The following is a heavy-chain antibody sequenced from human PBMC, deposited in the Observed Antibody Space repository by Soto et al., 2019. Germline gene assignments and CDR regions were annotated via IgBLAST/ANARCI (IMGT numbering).Heavy chain of an antibody. D-gene: IGHD3-3*01. CDR3: ARHSYYDFWSGQKALYYYYGMDV. J-gene: IGHJ6*02. V-gene: IGHV1-69*13. CDR1: GGTFSSYA. CDR2: IIPIFGTA. Sequence: ASVKVSCKASGGTFSSYAISWVRQAPGQGLEWMGGIIPIFGTANYAQKFQGRVTITADESTSTAYMELSSLRSEDTAVYYCARHSYYDFWSGQKALYYYYGMDVWGQGTTVTVSS.